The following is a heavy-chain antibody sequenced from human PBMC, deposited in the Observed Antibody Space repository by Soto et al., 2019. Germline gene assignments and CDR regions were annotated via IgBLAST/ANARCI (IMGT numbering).Heavy chain of an antibody. J-gene: IGHJ4*02. V-gene: IGHV4-59*01. CDR3: ARGDYGDYYFDY. Sequence: LETLSLTCPFSGGSISSYYWIWIRQPPGKGLEWIGYIYYSGSTNYNPSLKSRVTISVDTSKNQFSLKLSSVTAADTAVYYCARGDYGDYYFDYWGQGTLVTVSS. D-gene: IGHD4-17*01. CDR2: IYYSGST. CDR1: GGSISSYY.